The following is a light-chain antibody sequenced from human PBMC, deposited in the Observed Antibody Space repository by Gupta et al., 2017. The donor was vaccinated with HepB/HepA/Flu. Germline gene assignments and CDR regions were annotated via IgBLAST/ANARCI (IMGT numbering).Light chain of an antibody. V-gene: IGKV2-30*01. CDR1: QSLVYFDGSTY. Sequence: DVVLPQSPVSLSVTLGQPASISCRSSQSLVYFDGSTYFNWFHQRPGQSPRRLIDRSANRDSGVPDSFCSSGSGTNFTLNISRVEAADVCVYYCMQTTRWPPGCSFGQGTKLEI. CDR3: MQTTRWPPGCS. CDR2: RSA. J-gene: IGKJ2*04.